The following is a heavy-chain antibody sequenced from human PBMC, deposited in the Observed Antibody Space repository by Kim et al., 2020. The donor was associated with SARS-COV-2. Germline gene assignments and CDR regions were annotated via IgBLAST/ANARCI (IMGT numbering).Heavy chain of an antibody. Sequence: SETLSLTCTVSGGSISSYYWSWIRQPPGKGLEWIGYIYYSGSTNYNPSLKSRVTISVDTSKNQFSLKLSSVTAADTAVYYCARHAPLPSPWGSGSYDNQPTERDYYGMDVWGQGTTATVSS. D-gene: IGHD3-10*01. CDR3: ARHAPLPSPWGSGSYDNQPTERDYYGMDV. V-gene: IGHV4-59*08. CDR2: IYYSGST. J-gene: IGHJ6*02. CDR1: GGSISSYY.